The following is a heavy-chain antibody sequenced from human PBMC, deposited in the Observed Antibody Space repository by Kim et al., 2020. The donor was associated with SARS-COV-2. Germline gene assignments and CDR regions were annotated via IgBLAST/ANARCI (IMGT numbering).Heavy chain of an antibody. V-gene: IGHV3-21*01. J-gene: IGHJ6*02. CDR3: ARDPPPYRWFGESYYYYGMDV. CDR2: ISSSSSYI. CDR1: GFTFSSYS. Sequence: GGSLRLSCAASGFTFSSYSMNWVPQAPGKGLEWVSSISSSSSYIYYADSVKGRFTISRDNAKNSLYLQMNSLRAEDTAVYYCARDPPPYRWFGESYYYYGMDVWGQGTTVTVSS. D-gene: IGHD3-10*01.